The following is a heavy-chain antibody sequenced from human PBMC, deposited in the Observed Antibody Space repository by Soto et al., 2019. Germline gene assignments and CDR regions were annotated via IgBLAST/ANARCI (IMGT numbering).Heavy chain of an antibody. CDR1: GYTFTNYG. V-gene: IGHV1-18*01. CDR2: INTSNDNK. CDR3: ARDPGAASFDF. J-gene: IGHJ4*02. Sequence: ASVKVSCKASGYTFTNYGSSWGRQAPGEGLEWVGWINTSNDNKLYAQKLQGRLTLTTDTSTSTAYMDLTTLRSDDTAVYFCARDPGAASFDFWAQGTLVTVSS. D-gene: IGHD2-15*01.